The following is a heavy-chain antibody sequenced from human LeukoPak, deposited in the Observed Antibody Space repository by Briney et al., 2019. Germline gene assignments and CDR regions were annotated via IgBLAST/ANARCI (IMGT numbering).Heavy chain of an antibody. D-gene: IGHD4-23*01. J-gene: IGHJ5*02. V-gene: IGHV1-2*01. CDR3: ARPNGNFYNWFDT. CDR1: GYSFSAYY. CDR2: INPTSGDT. Sequence: GASVMVSCKASGYSFSAYYIHWVRQAPGQGLEWMGWINPTSGDTNYAQKFQDRVTLTRDTSISTAYMELTNLRSDDTVVYFCARPNGNFYNWFDTWGQGTLVTVSS.